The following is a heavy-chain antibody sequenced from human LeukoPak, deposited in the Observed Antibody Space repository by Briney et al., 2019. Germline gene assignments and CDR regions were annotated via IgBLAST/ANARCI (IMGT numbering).Heavy chain of an antibody. D-gene: IGHD1-26*01. CDR1: PFGFSNFG. CDR3: ASGGPTRGSLAY. J-gene: IGHJ4*02. Sequence: GASLRLSCAASPFGFSNFGMYWVRQTPDKGREGVEYIRRDGPYINYPDSVTGQFSISRDNSKTTVWLQMHSLRVEDTALYYCASGGPTRGSLAYWGQGTLVTVSS. CDR2: IRRDGPYI. V-gene: IGHV3-30*02.